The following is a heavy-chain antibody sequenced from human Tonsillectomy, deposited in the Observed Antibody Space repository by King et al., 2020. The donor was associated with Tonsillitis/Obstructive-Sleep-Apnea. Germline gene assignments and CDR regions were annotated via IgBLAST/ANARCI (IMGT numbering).Heavy chain of an antibody. CDR1: GFSLSTSGVG. J-gene: IGHJ6*03. CDR2: IYWDDDK. CDR3: AHCQQPPYYMDV. V-gene: IGHV2-5*02. D-gene: IGHD5-18*01. Sequence: ITLKESGPTLVKPTQTLTLTCTFSGFSLSTSGVGVAWIRQPPGKALEWLALIYWDDDKRYSPSLKSRLSITKDTSKNQVVLTMTNMDPVDTATYYCAHCQQPPYYMDVWGKGTTVTVFS.